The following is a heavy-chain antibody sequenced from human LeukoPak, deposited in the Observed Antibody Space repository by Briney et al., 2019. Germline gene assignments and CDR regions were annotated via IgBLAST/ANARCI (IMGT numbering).Heavy chain of an antibody. V-gene: IGHV3-23*01. CDR2: ISGSGGST. CDR3: ARGRRDCSGDCYVAFDI. Sequence: SGGSLRLSCAASGFTFNNYAMNWVRQAPGKGLEWVSVISGSGGSTYYADSVKGRFTISRDNSKNTLFLQMNSLRAEDTAVYYCARGRRDCSGDCYVAFDIWGQGTMVTVSS. J-gene: IGHJ3*02. D-gene: IGHD2-21*02. CDR1: GFTFNNYA.